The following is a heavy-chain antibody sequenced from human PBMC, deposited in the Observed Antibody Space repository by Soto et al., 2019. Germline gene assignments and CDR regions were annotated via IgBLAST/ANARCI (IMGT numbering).Heavy chain of an antibody. J-gene: IGHJ4*02. CDR3: AKDPDVGTSPYFDY. D-gene: IGHD1-26*01. CDR2: ISHDGSNK. CDR1: GFTFSSYG. V-gene: IGHV3-30*18. Sequence: GGSLRLSCAASGFTFSSYGMHWVRQAPGKGLEWVTFISHDGSNKYYADSVKGRFTISRDNSKNTLYLQMNSLRAEDTAVYFCAKDPDVGTSPYFDYWGQGTLVTVSS.